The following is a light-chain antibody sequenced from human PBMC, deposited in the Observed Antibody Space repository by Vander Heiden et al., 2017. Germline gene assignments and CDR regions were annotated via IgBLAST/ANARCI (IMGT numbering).Light chain of an antibody. Sequence: VVMTPSPLSLPVTLGQPASISCRSSQSLVYRDGNTYLSWFHQRPGQSPRRLIYKVSSRDSGVPDRFSGSGSDTDFTLKISRVEAEDVGFYYCMQGAHWPLTFGGGTKVEIK. CDR2: KVS. CDR1: QSLVYRDGNTY. CDR3: MQGAHWPLT. J-gene: IGKJ4*01. V-gene: IGKV2-30*01.